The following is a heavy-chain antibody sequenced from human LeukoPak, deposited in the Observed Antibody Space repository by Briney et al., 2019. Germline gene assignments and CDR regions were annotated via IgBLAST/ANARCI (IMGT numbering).Heavy chain of an antibody. D-gene: IGHD3-22*01. Sequence: SETLSLTCAVYGGSFSGYYWRWIRQPPGKGLEWIGEINHSGSTTYNPPPKSRLTISVDTPTKQFSLKLSSVTAADTAVYYCARGKGAPSGYPRFYYFDYWGQGTLVTVSS. J-gene: IGHJ4*02. CDR3: ARGKGAPSGYPRFYYFDY. CDR1: GGSFSGYY. CDR2: INHSGST. V-gene: IGHV4-34*01.